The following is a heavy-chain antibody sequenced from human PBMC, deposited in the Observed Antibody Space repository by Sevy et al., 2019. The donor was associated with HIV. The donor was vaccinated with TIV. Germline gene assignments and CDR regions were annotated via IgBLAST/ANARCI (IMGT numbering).Heavy chain of an antibody. CDR1: GYTFTSYD. CDR3: ARLADFWSGYCFDY. V-gene: IGHV1-8*01. Sequence: ASVKVSCKASGYTFTSYDINWVRQATGQGLEWMGWMNPNSGNTGYAQKFQGRDTMTRNTSISTAYMELSSLRSEDTAVYYCARLADFWSGYCFDYWGQGTLVTVSS. CDR2: MNPNSGNT. J-gene: IGHJ4*02. D-gene: IGHD3-3*01.